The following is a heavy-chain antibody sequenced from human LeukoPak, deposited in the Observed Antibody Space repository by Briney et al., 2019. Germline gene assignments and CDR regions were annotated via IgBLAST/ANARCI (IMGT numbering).Heavy chain of an antibody. J-gene: IGHJ4*02. V-gene: IGHV1-2*02. CDR2: INPNSGGT. CDR1: GYTFTSYG. CDR3: ASAYDSSGYYYSFGTLFDY. Sequence: ASVKVSCKASGYTFTSYGISWVRQAPGQGLEWMGWINPNSGGTNYAQKFQGRVTMTRDTSISTAYMELSRLRSDDTAVYYCASAYDSSGYYYSFGTLFDYWGQGTLVTVSS. D-gene: IGHD3-22*01.